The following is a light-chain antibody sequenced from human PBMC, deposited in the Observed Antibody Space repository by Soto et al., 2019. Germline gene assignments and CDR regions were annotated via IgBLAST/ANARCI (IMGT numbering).Light chain of an antibody. CDR2: EGS. CDR3: SAYSDIDTKV. CDR1: SSDVGSYNL. J-gene: IGLJ1*01. V-gene: IGLV2-14*02. Sequence: QSVLTQPASVSGSPGQSITISCTGTSSDVGSYNLVSWYQQHPGKAPKLMIYEGSKRPSGVSNRFSGSKSGNTASLTISGLQAEDEADYYCSAYSDIDTKVFGTGTKVTVL.